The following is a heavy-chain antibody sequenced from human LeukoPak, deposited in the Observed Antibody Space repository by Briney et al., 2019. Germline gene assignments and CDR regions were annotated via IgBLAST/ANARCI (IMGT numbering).Heavy chain of an antibody. D-gene: IGHD1-26*01. CDR2: IARNGNYA. Sequence: PGGSLRLSCAASGFDFSDSGMHWVRQAPGKGLEWVSFIARNGNYAYYADSLKGRLSISRDNAKNSVYLQMNSLRADDTAVYYCARDLSEGGALWGQGTLVTVSS. J-gene: IGHJ4*02. CDR1: GFDFSDSG. V-gene: IGHV3-21*01. CDR3: ARDLSEGGAL.